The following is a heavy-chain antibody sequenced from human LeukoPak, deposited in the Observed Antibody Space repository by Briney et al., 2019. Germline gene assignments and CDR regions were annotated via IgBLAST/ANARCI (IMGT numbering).Heavy chain of an antibody. CDR1: GGSFSGSY. Sequence: SETLSLTCTVYGGSFSGSYWTWIRQPPGKGLEWIGEINHSEKTNYNPSLKSRVTISVDKPENQFSLKLSSVTAADTAVYYCARAGWLRRYFDYWGLGTLVTVSS. CDR2: INHSEKT. J-gene: IGHJ4*02. D-gene: IGHD5-24*01. V-gene: IGHV4-34*01. CDR3: ARAGWLRRYFDY.